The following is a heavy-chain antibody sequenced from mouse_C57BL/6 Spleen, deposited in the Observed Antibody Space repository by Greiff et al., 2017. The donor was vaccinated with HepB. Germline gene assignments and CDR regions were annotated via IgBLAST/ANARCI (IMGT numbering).Heavy chain of an antibody. CDR3: ASIYDGVDY. D-gene: IGHD2-13*01. Sequence: EVQLQQSGPELVKPGASVKISCKASGYTFTDYYMNWVKQSHGKSLEWIGDINPNNGGTSYNQKFKGKATLTVDKSSSTAYMELRSLTSEDSAVCYWASIYDGVDYWGQGTTLTVSS. J-gene: IGHJ2*01. CDR1: GYTFTDYY. CDR2: INPNNGGT. V-gene: IGHV1-26*01.